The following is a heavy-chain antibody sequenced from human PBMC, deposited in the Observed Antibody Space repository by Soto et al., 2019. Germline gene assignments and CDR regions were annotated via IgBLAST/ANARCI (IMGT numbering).Heavy chain of an antibody. CDR2: IYYSGST. CDR3: ARDYSSNKWGY. Sequence: QVQLQESGPGLVKPSETLSLTCTVSGGSVSSGSYYWSWIRQPPGKGLEWIGYIYYSGSTNYNPSLKSRVTIAVDTSKNQFSLKLSSVTAADTAVYYCARDYSSNKWGYWGQGTLVTVSS. D-gene: IGHD6-13*01. J-gene: IGHJ4*02. CDR1: GGSVSSGSYY. V-gene: IGHV4-61*01.